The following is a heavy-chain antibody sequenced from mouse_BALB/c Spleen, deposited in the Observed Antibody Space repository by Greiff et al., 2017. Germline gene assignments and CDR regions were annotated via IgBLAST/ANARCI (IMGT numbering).Heavy chain of an antibody. D-gene: IGHD2-1*01. CDR3: ARHPLSDGNYEVDY. V-gene: IGHV5-12-1*01. J-gene: IGHJ4*01. CDR1: GFAFSSYD. Sequence: EVQVVESGGGLVKPGGSLKLSCAASGFAFSSYDMSWVRQTPEKRLEWVAYISSGGGSTYYPDTVKGRFTISRDNAKNTLYLQMSSLKSEDTAMYYCARHPLSDGNYEVDYGGQGTSVTVSS. CDR2: ISSGGGST.